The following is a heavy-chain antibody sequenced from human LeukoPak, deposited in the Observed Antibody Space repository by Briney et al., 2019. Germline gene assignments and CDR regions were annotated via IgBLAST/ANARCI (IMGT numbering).Heavy chain of an antibody. CDR3: ARTLGEMATIWLTLNWPQDAFDI. Sequence: EASVKVSCKASGYTFTSYYMHWVRQAPGQGLERMGIINPSGGSTSYAQKFQGRVTMTRDMSTSTVYMELSSLRSEDTAVYYCARTLGEMATIWLTLNWPQDAFDIWGQGTMVTVSS. D-gene: IGHD5-24*01. CDR1: GYTFTSYY. J-gene: IGHJ3*02. V-gene: IGHV1-46*01. CDR2: INPSGGST.